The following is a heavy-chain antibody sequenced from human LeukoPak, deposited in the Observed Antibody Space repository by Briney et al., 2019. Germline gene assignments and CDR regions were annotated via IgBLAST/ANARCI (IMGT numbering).Heavy chain of an antibody. Sequence: ASVKVSCKASGYTFTSYDINWVRQATGQGLEWMGWMNPNSGNTGYAQKFQGRVTITRNTSISTAYMELSSLRSEDTAVYYCARTPPRERVGAILPRVFDYWGQGTLVTVSS. CDR2: MNPNSGNT. J-gene: IGHJ4*02. V-gene: IGHV1-8*03. CDR1: GYTFTSYD. D-gene: IGHD1-26*01. CDR3: ARTPPRERVGAILPRVFDY.